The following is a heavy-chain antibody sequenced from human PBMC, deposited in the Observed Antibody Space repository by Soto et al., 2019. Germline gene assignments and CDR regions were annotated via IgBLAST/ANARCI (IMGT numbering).Heavy chain of an antibody. CDR1: GYTFTSYW. Sequence: DVQLVQSGAEAKKPGESLKISCKVSGYTFTSYWIGWVRQMSGIGLEWMAIIYPGDSDTRYNPSFQGQVTISADKSISTAYLQWSSLKASDTAMYYCARWGYGGDSRLTDYWGQGTLVTVSS. V-gene: IGHV5-51*03. J-gene: IGHJ4*02. D-gene: IGHD2-21*02. CDR3: ARWGYGGDSRLTDY. CDR2: IYPGDSDT.